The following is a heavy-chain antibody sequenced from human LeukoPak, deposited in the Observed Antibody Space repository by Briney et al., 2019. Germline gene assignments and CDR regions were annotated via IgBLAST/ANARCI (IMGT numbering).Heavy chain of an antibody. Sequence: GASVKVSCKASGYTFINYGITWVRQAPGQGLEWMGWISAYNSNTNYAQKLQGRVTMTTDTSASTAYMELRSLRSDDTAVYYCARAAPTLTVTTDFDYWSQGTLVTVSS. CDR1: GYTFINYG. V-gene: IGHV1-18*04. D-gene: IGHD4-17*01. CDR2: ISAYNSNT. CDR3: ARAAPTLTVTTDFDY. J-gene: IGHJ4*02.